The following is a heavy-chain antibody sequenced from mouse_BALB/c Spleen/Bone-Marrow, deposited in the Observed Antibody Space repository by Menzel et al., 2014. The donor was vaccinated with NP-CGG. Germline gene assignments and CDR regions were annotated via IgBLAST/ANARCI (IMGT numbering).Heavy chain of an antibody. Sequence: EVHLVESGGGLVQPGGSLRPSCATSGFTFTDYYMSWVRQPPGKALEWLAFIRNKANGYTTEYSASVKGRFTISRDNSQSILYLQMNTLRAEDSATYYCARDMGLLRFDYWGHGTTLTVSS. D-gene: IGHD1-1*01. V-gene: IGHV7-3*02. J-gene: IGHJ2*01. CDR2: IRNKANGYTT. CDR3: ARDMGLLRFDY. CDR1: GFTFTDYY.